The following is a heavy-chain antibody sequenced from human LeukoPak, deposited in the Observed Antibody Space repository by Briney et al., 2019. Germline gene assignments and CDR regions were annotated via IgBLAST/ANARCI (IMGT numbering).Heavy chain of an antibody. CDR1: GYSFTSYW. V-gene: IGHV5-51*01. CDR2: IYPGDSDT. Sequence: GESLKISCKGSGYSFTSYWIGWVRQMPGKGLEWMGIIYPGDSDTRYSPSFQGQVTISADKSISTAYLQWSSLKASDTAMYYCARLGYYYDSSGLPRSNWFDPWGQGTLVTVSS. CDR3: ARLGYYYDSSGLPRSNWFDP. D-gene: IGHD3-22*01. J-gene: IGHJ5*02.